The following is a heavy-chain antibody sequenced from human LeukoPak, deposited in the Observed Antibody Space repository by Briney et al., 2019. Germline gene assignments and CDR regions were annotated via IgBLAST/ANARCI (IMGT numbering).Heavy chain of an antibody. CDR1: GGSISSGDYY. CDR2: IYYSGST. V-gene: IGHV4-30-4*08. Sequence: SQTLSLTCTVSGGSISSGDYYWSWIRQPPGKGLEWIGYIYYSGSTYYNPSLKSRVTISVDTSKNQFSLKLSSGTAADTAVYYCARVVVTIFGGGKWFDPWGQGTLVTVSS. CDR3: ARVVVTIFGGGKWFDP. D-gene: IGHD3-3*01. J-gene: IGHJ5*02.